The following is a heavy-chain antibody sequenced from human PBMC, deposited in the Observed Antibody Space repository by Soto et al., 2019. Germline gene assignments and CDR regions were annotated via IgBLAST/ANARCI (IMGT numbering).Heavy chain of an antibody. J-gene: IGHJ4*02. Sequence: EVQLLESGGGLVQPGGSLRLSCAGSGFPFRAYTRAWVRQAPGKGLEWVSGIDGRDGTYYADSVKGRFNISRDSSRNTLFLQMNSLRADDTAVYYCAKTGPVTARIRFDYWGQGALVTVSS. CDR1: GFPFRAYT. D-gene: IGHD2-21*02. CDR3: AKTGPVTARIRFDY. CDR2: IDGRDGT. V-gene: IGHV3-23*01.